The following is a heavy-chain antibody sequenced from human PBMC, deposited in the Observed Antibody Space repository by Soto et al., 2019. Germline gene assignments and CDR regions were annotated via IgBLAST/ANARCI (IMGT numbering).Heavy chain of an antibody. CDR2: IYWDDDK. J-gene: IGHJ4*02. D-gene: IGHD3-22*01. Sequence: QITLKESGPTLVKTTQTLTLTCTFSGFSLTAYGVGVAWIRQPPGKALEWLALIYWDDDKRYSPSLKSRLTITKDTSKNQVVLTMTNMDPVDTATYYCTHSYVSGGAYYYFFDYWGQGTLVTVSS. CDR1: GFSLTAYGVG. CDR3: THSYVSGGAYYYFFDY. V-gene: IGHV2-5*02.